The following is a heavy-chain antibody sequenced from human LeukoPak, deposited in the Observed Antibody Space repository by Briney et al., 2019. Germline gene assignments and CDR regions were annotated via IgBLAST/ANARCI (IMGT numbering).Heavy chain of an antibody. D-gene: IGHD5-18*01. CDR3: AKGGGTAMVRLGDY. CDR2: ISGDGGST. J-gene: IGHJ4*02. V-gene: IGHV3-43*02. Sequence: GGSLRLSCAASGFTLDDYAMHWVRQAPGKGLEWVSLISGDGGSTYYADSVKGRFTISRDNSKNSLYLQMNSLRTEDTTLYYCAKGGGTAMVRLGDYWGQGTLVTVSS. CDR1: GFTLDDYA.